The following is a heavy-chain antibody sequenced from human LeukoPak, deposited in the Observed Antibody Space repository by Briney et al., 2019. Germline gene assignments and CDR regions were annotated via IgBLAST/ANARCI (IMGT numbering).Heavy chain of an antibody. CDR1: GFTFSSYG. CDR2: ISYDGSNK. CDR3: ARDSGYFDY. Sequence: GRSLRLSCAASGFTFSSYGMHWVRQAPGKGLEWVAVISYDGSNKYYADSVKGRFTISRDNSKNTLYLQMNSLRAEDTAVYYCARDSGYFDYWGQGTLVTVSP. V-gene: IGHV3-30*03. J-gene: IGHJ4*02. D-gene: IGHD6-25*01.